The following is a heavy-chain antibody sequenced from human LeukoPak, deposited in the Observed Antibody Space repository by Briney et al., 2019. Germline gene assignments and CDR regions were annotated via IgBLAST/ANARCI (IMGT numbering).Heavy chain of an antibody. CDR1: GFTFSGYI. J-gene: IGHJ4*02. CDR2: ISGGGSTI. CDR3: ARDRSSAYAY. Sequence: GGSLRLSCAAPGFTFSGYIVKWVREAPGKGLGWVSYISGGGSTIYYADSVKGRFTISRDNAKSSLYLQMNSLRAEDTAVYYCARDRSSAYAYWGQGTLFTVSS. V-gene: IGHV3-48*01. D-gene: IGHD3-22*01.